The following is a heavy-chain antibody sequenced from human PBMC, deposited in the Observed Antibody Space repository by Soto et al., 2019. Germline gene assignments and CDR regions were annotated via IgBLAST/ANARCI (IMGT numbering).Heavy chain of an antibody. D-gene: IGHD4-17*01. Sequence: EVQLVESGGGLVKPGGSMRLSCAASGFTFSSFSMSWVRQAPGKGLEWVSSISRDSSYIYYTDSLKGRVTISRDNAKNSLYLHMTSLSAEDTGVYYCARVYGDYYYYYGLDVWGQGTTVTVSS. V-gene: IGHV3-21*01. CDR3: ARVYGDYYYYYGLDV. CDR1: GFTFSSFS. J-gene: IGHJ6*02. CDR2: ISRDSSYI.